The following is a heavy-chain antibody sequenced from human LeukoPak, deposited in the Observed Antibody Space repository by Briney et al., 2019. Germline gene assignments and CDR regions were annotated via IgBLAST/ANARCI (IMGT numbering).Heavy chain of an antibody. D-gene: IGHD3-3*01. CDR2: ISSSSSTI. J-gene: IGHJ4*02. Sequence: GGSLRLSCAASGFTFSSYSMNWVRQAPGKGLEWVSYISSSSSTIYYADSVKGRFTISRDNAKNSLYLQMNSLRAEDTAVYYCARDSGSFGFYDFWSGYYTGPYYFDYWGQGTLVTVSS. CDR3: ARDSGSFGFYDFWSGYYTGPYYFDY. CDR1: GFTFSSYS. V-gene: IGHV3-48*04.